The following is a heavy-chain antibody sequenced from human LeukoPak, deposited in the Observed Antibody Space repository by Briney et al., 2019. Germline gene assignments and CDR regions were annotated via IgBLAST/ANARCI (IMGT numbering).Heavy chain of an antibody. D-gene: IGHD3-10*01. Sequence: SETLSLTCAVYGGSFSGYYWSWIRQPPGKGLEWIGYIYYSGSTNYNASLKSRVTISVDTSKNQFSLKLSSVTAADTAVYYCARDRQGTFGWGRGYYYYYYGMDVWGQGTTVTVSS. V-gene: IGHV4-59*01. J-gene: IGHJ6*02. CDR2: IYYSGST. CDR3: ARDRQGTFGWGRGYYYYYYGMDV. CDR1: GGSFSGYY.